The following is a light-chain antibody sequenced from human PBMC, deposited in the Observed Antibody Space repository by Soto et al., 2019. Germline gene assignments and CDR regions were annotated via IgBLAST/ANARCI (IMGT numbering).Light chain of an antibody. V-gene: IGKV3-20*01. CDR1: QSVSSSY. CDR2: SAS. J-gene: IGKJ1*01. Sequence: EIVLTQSPGTLSLSPGERATLSCRASQSVSSSYLAWYQQKPGQAPRFLIYSASSRATGIPDRFSGSGSGTDFTLTISSLQPEDFAVYYCQQYNTWPPAWTFGQGTKVDIK. CDR3: QQYNTWPPAWT.